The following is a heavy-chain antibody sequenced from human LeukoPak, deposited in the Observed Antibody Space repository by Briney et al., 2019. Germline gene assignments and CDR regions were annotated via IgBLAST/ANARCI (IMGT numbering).Heavy chain of an antibody. CDR1: GGSFSGYY. CDR3: ARSPMYYYDSSGYYVF. Sequence: SETLSLTCAVYGGSFSGYYWSWIRQPPGKGLEWIGYIYYSGGTNYNPSLKSRVTISVDTSKKQFSLKLSSVTAADTAVYYCARSPMYYYDSSGYYVFGGQGTLVTVSS. CDR2: IYYSGGT. V-gene: IGHV4-59*01. D-gene: IGHD3-22*01. J-gene: IGHJ4*02.